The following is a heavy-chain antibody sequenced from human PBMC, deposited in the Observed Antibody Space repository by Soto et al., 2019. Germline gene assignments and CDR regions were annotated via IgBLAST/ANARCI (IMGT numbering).Heavy chain of an antibody. CDR2: IYSGGST. CDR3: AREVVAATWYFDL. CDR1: GFTVSSNY. V-gene: IGHV3-53*04. J-gene: IGHJ2*01. Sequence: GGSLRLSCAASGFTVSSNYMSWVRQAPGKGLEWVSVIYSGGSTYYADSVKGRFTISRHNSKNTLYLQMNSLRAEDTAVYYCAREVVAATWYFDLWGRGTLVTVSS. D-gene: IGHD2-15*01.